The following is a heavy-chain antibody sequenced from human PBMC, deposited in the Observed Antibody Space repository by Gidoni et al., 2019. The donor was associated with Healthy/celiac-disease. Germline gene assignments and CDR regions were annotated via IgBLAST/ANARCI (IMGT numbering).Heavy chain of an antibody. J-gene: IGHJ5*02. D-gene: IGHD2-2*01. CDR1: GFSLSTSGVG. CDR3: ARLGYCSSTSCYDPNWFDP. V-gene: IGHV2-5*02. CDR2: IYWDEDK. Sequence: QITLKESGPTLVKPTQTLTLTCTFSGFSLSTSGVGVGWIRKPPGKALEWLALIYWDEDKRYSPSLKSRLTITKDTSKNQVVLTMTNMDPVDTATYYCARLGYCSSTSCYDPNWFDPWGQGTLVTVSS.